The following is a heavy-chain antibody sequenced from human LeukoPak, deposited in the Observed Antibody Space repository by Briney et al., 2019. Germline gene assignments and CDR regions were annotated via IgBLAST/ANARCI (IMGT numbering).Heavy chain of an antibody. CDR2: IYSGGST. J-gene: IGHJ4*02. Sequence: GGSLRLSCAASGFTFSDYYMSWVRQAPGKGLEWVSVIYSGGSTYYADSVKGRFTISRDNSKNTLYLQMNSLRAEDTAVYYCARDSSGQKNFDYWGQGTLVTVSS. CDR3: ARDSSGQKNFDY. CDR1: GFTFSDYY. D-gene: IGHD3-22*01. V-gene: IGHV3-53*01.